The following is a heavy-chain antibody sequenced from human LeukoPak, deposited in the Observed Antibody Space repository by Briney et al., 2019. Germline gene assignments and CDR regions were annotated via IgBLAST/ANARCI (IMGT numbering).Heavy chain of an antibody. J-gene: IGHJ4*02. V-gene: IGHV3-74*01. CDR2: INGDWIDR. Sequence: PGGCLRLSCAASGFTFNNYYMNWVRQAPGQGLVGVSPINGDWIDRDYADSVKGRFSISRDNDKNTLYLQMNSLRAEDTAVYDCARADSGYSYGLRSLDYWGQGTLVTVSS. CDR1: GFTFNNYY. D-gene: IGHD5-18*01. CDR3: ARADSGYSYGLRSLDY.